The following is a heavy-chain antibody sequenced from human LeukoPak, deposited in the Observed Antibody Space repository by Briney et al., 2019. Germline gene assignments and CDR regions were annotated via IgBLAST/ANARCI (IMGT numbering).Heavy chain of an antibody. Sequence: SQTLSLTCTVSGGSISSYYWIWIRQPPGKGLEWIGYIHYSGSTNYNPSLKSRVTISVDTSKNQFSLRLSSVTAADTAVYYCARGWGYFDFWGQGTLLTVSS. CDR1: GGSISSYY. J-gene: IGHJ4*02. CDR2: IHYSGST. CDR3: ARGWGYFDF. V-gene: IGHV4-59*01. D-gene: IGHD3-16*01.